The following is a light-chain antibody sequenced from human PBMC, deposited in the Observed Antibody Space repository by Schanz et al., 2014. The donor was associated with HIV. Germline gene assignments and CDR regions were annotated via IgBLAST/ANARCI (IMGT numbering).Light chain of an antibody. Sequence: QSALTQPASVSGTPGQSITISCTGSSSDVGGYNYVSWYQQHPDKAPKLMIYDVSDRPSGVSNRFSGSKSGNTASLTISALQAEDEADYFCCSYAGTYTRYVFGTGTKLTVL. V-gene: IGLV2-14*03. CDR1: SSDVGGYNY. CDR3: CSYAGTYTRYV. J-gene: IGLJ1*01. CDR2: DVS.